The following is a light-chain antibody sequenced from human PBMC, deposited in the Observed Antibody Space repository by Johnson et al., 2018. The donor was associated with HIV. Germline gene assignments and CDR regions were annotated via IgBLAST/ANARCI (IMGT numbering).Light chain of an antibody. Sequence: QSVLTQPSVSAAPGQRVTISCSGSSSNIGKNYVSWYQQLPGTAPKLLIYENNKRPPGIPDRSAGSKSGTSATLGITGLQTGDEADYYCGTWDTSLSAGVFGTGTKVTVL. CDR2: ENN. J-gene: IGLJ1*01. V-gene: IGLV1-51*02. CDR3: GTWDTSLSAGV. CDR1: SSNIGKNY.